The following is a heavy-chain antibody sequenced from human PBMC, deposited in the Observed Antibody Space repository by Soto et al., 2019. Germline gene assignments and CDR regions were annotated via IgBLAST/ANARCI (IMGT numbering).Heavy chain of an antibody. CDR3: AKDHIQWLARDYGVDAFDI. CDR1: GFTFDDYA. D-gene: IGHD6-19*01. CDR2: ISWNSGSI. V-gene: IGHV3-9*01. J-gene: IGHJ3*02. Sequence: GGSLRLSCAASGFTFDDYAMHWVRQAPGKGLEWVSGISWNSGSIGYADSVKGRFTISRDNAKNSLYLQMNSLRAEDTALYYCAKDHIQWLARDYGVDAFDIWGQGTMVTVSS.